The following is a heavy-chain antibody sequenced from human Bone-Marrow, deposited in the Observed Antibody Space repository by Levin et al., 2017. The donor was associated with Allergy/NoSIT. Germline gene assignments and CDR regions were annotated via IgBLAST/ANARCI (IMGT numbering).Heavy chain of an antibody. CDR3: ERHVGIMAVPTTRGNFEA. CDR2: ISHTGTT. V-gene: IGHV4-39*01. CDR1: GDSFSSDGSF. J-gene: IGHJ5*02. Sequence: SETLSLTCSVSGDSFSSDGSFWGWLRQPPGEGLEWFGTISHTGTTYSNASLKSRIQISVDTAKKVFSLNLSFVTAADTAVYFCERHVGIMAVPTTRGNFEAWGQGKLVTVSS. D-gene: IGHD1-26*01.